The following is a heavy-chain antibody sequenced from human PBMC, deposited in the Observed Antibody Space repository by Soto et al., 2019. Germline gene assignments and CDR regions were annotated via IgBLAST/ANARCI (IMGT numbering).Heavy chain of an antibody. D-gene: IGHD4-4*01. Sequence: GGSLRLSCAASGFTFSSYGMHWVRQAPGKGLEWVAVIWYDGSNKYYADSVKGRFTISRDNSKNTLYLQMNSLRAEDTAVYYCARDPTRGEMTTYYYYGMDVWGQGTTVTVSS. CDR1: GFTFSSYG. V-gene: IGHV3-33*01. CDR2: IWYDGSNK. CDR3: ARDPTRGEMTTYYYYGMDV. J-gene: IGHJ6*02.